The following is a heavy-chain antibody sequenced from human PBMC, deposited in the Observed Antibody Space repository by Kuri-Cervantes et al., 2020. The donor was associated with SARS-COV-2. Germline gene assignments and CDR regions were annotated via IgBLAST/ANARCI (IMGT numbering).Heavy chain of an antibody. CDR2: ISTYNGNT. J-gene: IGHJ4*02. V-gene: IGHV1-18*01. CDR3: ARSHTLYGGNSSPWDY. D-gene: IGHD4-23*01. Sequence: ASVKVSCKTSGYTFTTYGISWVRQAPGRGLEWMGWISTYNGNTNYAQIFPDRVTMTTDTSTTTAYMELRSLRSFDTAVYYCARSHTLYGGNSSPWDYWGQGTLVTVSS. CDR1: GYTFTTYG.